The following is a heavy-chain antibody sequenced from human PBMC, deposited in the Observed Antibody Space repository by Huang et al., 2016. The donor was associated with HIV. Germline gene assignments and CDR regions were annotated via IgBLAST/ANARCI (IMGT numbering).Heavy chain of an antibody. CDR3: ARGRLNSNSRYNDWFDP. J-gene: IGHJ5*02. Sequence: QVQLQQWGAGLLKPSETLSLTCAVYGGSFSGYYWNWIRQPPGKGLEWIGEINHSGSTNDNPSLQSRVTMSVDTSKTQFSLKLNSVTAADTTVYYCARGRLNSNSRYNDWFDPWGQGTLVTVSS. V-gene: IGHV4-34*01. D-gene: IGHD6-13*01. CDR2: INHSGST. CDR1: GGSFSGYY.